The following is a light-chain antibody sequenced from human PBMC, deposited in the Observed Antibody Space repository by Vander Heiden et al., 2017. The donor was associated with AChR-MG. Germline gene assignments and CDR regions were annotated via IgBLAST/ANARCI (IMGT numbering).Light chain of an antibody. CDR3: QQYDTMGYT. V-gene: IGKV1-5*03. J-gene: IGKJ2*01. Sequence: DIQMTQSPSTLSASVGDRVTITCWASQSISSWLAWYQQKPGKAPNLLIYKASSLQSGVPSRFSGSGSGTEFTLTITSLQPDDFATYYCQQYDTMGYTFGQGTKLEIK. CDR2: KAS. CDR1: QSISSW.